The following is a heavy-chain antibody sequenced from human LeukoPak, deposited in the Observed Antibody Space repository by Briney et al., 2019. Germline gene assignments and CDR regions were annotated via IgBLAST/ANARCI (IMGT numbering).Heavy chain of an antibody. J-gene: IGHJ3*02. V-gene: IGHV3-53*04. D-gene: IGHD6-13*01. CDR2: IYSGGNT. Sequence: GGSLRLSCAASGFTVNSNYMTWVRQVPGKGLEWVSVIYSGGNTYYADSVKGRFTISRHNSKNTLYLQMNSLRTEDTAVYYSARVSRGQLIDAFDIWGQGTMVTVSS. CDR3: ARVSRGQLIDAFDI. CDR1: GFTVNSNY.